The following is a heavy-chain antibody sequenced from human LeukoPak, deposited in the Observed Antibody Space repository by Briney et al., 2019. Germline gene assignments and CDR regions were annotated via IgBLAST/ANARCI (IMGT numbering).Heavy chain of an antibody. CDR3: APRLLAARPGVPDY. D-gene: IGHD6-6*01. CDR1: GFTFSSYA. V-gene: IGHV3-23*01. CDR2: ISGSGGST. J-gene: IGHJ4*02. Sequence: SGGSLRLSCAASGFTFSSYAMSWVRQAPGKGLEWVSAISGSGGSTYYADSVKGRFTISRDNSKNTLYLQMNSLRAEDTAVYYCAPRLLAARPGVPDYWGQGTLVTVSS.